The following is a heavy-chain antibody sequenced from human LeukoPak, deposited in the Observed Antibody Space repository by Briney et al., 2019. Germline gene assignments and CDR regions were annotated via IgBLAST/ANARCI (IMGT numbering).Heavy chain of an antibody. D-gene: IGHD3-9*01. CDR1: GFTFSSYA. CDR3: AKKYYDILTGYYVQYSAMDV. Sequence: GGSLRLSCAASGFTFSSYAMSWVRQAPGQGREWVSAISGSADKTYYADSVKGRFTISRDNSKNTLYLQMNSLRAEDTAVYYCAKKYYDILTGYYVQYSAMDVWGQGTTVTVSS. CDR2: ISGSADKT. V-gene: IGHV3-23*01. J-gene: IGHJ6*02.